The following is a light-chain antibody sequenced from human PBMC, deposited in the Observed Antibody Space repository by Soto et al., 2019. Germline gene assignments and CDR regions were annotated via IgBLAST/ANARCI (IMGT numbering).Light chain of an antibody. V-gene: IGKV1-5*01. J-gene: IGKJ1*01. Sequence: DVQMTKSLTTLAGSLGDRVATTCRASQTISSWLAWYQHKPGEAPKLLVYDASALPRGVPARFSGSGSGTEFTLTISSLQPDDFATYYCQQYTNYPWTFGQGTKVDI. CDR2: DAS. CDR1: QTISSW. CDR3: QQYTNYPWT.